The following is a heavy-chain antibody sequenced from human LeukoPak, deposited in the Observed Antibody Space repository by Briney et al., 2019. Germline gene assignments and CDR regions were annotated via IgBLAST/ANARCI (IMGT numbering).Heavy chain of an antibody. V-gene: IGHV1-69*13. D-gene: IGHD4-17*01. CDR3: ARHGGALYGDYYFDY. Sequence: ASVKVSCKASGGTFSSYAISWVRQAPGQGLEWMGGIIPIFGTANYAQKFQGRVTITADESTSTAYMELSSLKASDTAMYYCARHGGALYGDYYFDYWGQGTLVTVSS. CDR1: GGTFSSYA. CDR2: IIPIFGTA. J-gene: IGHJ4*02.